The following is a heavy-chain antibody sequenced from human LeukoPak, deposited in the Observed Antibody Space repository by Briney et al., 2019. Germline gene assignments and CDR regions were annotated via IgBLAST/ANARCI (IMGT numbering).Heavy chain of an antibody. J-gene: IGHJ3*02. CDR1: GFTFSSYA. CDR3: AKYDSSGYDAFDI. V-gene: IGHV3-23*01. Sequence: GGSLRPSCAASGFTFSSYAMSWVRQAPGKGLEWVSAISGSGGSTYYADSVKGRFTISRDNSKNTLYLQMNSLRAEDTAVYYCAKYDSSGYDAFDIWGQGTMVTVSS. CDR2: ISGSGGST. D-gene: IGHD3-22*01.